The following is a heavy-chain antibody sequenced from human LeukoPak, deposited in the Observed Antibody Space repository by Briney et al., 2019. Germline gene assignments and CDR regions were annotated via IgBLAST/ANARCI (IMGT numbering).Heavy chain of an antibody. V-gene: IGHV4-39*07. J-gene: IGHJ4*02. CDR3: ARETRGYSGYDPPTFDY. D-gene: IGHD5-12*01. CDR2: IHYSGTT. CDR1: GDSISSSSYY. Sequence: SETLSLTCTVSGDSISSSSYYWVWIRQPPGKGLEWMGYIHYSGTTYYNPSLQSRLTISVDTSKNQFSLQLSSVTAADTAVYYCARETRGYSGYDPPTFDYWGQGTLVTVSS.